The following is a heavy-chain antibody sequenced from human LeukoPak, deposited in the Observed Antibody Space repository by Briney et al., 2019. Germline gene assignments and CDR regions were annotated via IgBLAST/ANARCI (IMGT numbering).Heavy chain of an antibody. V-gene: IGHV3-21*01. D-gene: IGHD5-12*01. CDR1: GFTFSSYS. Sequence: PGGSLRLSCAASGFTFSSYSMNWVRQAPGKGLEWVSSISSSSSYIYYADSVKGRFTISRDNAKNSLYLQMNSLRAEDTAVYYCARDHSSYEGFGDYWGQGTLVTVSS. CDR2: ISSSSSYI. J-gene: IGHJ4*02. CDR3: ARDHSSYEGFGDY.